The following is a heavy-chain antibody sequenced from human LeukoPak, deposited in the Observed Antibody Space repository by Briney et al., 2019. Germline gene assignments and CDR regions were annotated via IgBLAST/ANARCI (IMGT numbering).Heavy chain of an antibody. J-gene: IGHJ4*02. V-gene: IGHV3-23*01. CDR1: GFTFTSFA. D-gene: IGHD1-26*01. CDR3: AKDRWELEPYYFDY. Sequence: GGSLRLSCAASGFTFTSFAMSWVRQAPGKGLEWVSTISRSGVATYYANSVKGRFTISRDNSKNTLYLQMNSLRAEDTAVYYCAKDRWELEPYYFDYWGQGTLVTVSS. CDR2: ISRSGVAT.